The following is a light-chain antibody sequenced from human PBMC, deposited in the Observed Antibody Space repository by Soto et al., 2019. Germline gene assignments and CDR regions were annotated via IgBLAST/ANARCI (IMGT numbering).Light chain of an antibody. CDR1: QSVDDRF. J-gene: IGKJ1*01. V-gene: IGKV3-20*01. CDR2: GSS. Sequence: PGARATLSCRDSQSVDDRFLAWYQQKLGQAPRLLIHGSSTRAPGIPDRFSGSGSGTDFTLIISRLGPEYFAVYYCQQYNTSPPTFGQGTKVEIK. CDR3: QQYNTSPPT.